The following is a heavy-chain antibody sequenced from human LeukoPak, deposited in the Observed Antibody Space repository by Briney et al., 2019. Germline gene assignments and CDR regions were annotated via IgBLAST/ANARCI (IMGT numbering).Heavy chain of an antibody. CDR3: ARLRGGYRLY. V-gene: IGHV3-48*03. D-gene: IGHD5-24*01. CDR2: ISSSGSTI. J-gene: IGHJ4*02. Sequence: GGSLRLSRAVSGFTFSDYEMNWVRQAPGKGLEWVSYISSSGSTIYYADSVKGRFTISRDNAKNSLYLQINSLRAEDTAVYYCARLRGGYRLYWGQGTLVTVSS. CDR1: GFTFSDYE.